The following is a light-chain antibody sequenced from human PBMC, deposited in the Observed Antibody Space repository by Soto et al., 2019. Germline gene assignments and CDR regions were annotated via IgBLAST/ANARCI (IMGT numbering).Light chain of an antibody. CDR1: RSISTW. CDR2: KAS. V-gene: IGKV1-5*03. J-gene: IGKJ1*01. Sequence: DIQMTQSPSTLSASVGDRVTITCRASRSISTWLAWYQQKPGKAPKVLIYKASSLESGVPSRFSGSGSGTEFTLTISSLQPDDFATYYCQQYNSYSWTFDQGTKVEIK. CDR3: QQYNSYSWT.